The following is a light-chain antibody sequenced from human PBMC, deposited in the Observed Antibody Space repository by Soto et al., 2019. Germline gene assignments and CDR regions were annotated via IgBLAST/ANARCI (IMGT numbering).Light chain of an antibody. V-gene: IGKV1-27*01. CDR2: AAS. CDR1: QGISHY. Sequence: DIQMTQSPSSMSASVGDRVTITCRASQGISHYLAWYQQKPGKVPKLLIYAASTLQSRVPSRFSGSGSGTDFTLTISSLQPEDVATYYCQKYNSAPRAFGQGTKLEIK. CDR3: QKYNSAPRA. J-gene: IGKJ1*01.